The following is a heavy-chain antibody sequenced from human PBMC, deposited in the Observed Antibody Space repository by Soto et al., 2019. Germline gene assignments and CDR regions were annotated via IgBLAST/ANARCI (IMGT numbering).Heavy chain of an antibody. J-gene: IGHJ5*02. CDR1: GFTFSTHA. D-gene: IGHD6-13*01. CDR3: ARDWRTAGTTGWFDP. V-gene: IGHV3-30-3*01. Sequence: QEQVVESGGGVVQPGRSLRLSCAASGFTFSTHAMHWVRQAPGRGLEWVAIISYDGTTKDYADSVKGRFTISRDNSKNAVYLQMNSLRSEDTAPYYCARDWRTAGTTGWFDPWGQGTLVTVSS. CDR2: ISYDGTTK.